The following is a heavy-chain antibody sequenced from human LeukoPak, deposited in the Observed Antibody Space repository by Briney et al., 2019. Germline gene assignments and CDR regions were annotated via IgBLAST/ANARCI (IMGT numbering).Heavy chain of an antibody. V-gene: IGHV4-59*01. CDR2: IYSSGST. CDR1: GGSITFYY. D-gene: IGHD1-26*01. Sequence: SETLSLTCTVSGGSITFYYWSWIRQSPGKGLEWIGYIYSSGSTNYNPFLKSRVTISLDTSKNQLSLRLSSVTAADTAVYYCAKDRTVSGTYLLDAFHIWGQGTMVTVSS. J-gene: IGHJ3*02. CDR3: AKDRTVSGTYLLDAFHI.